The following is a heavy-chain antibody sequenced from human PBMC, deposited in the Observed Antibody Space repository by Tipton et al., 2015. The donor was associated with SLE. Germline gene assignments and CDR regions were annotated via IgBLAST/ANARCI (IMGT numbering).Heavy chain of an antibody. CDR1: GFTFSDYY. V-gene: IGHV3-23*04. J-gene: IGHJ4*02. Sequence: QLVQSGGGLVKPGGSLRLSCAASGFTFSDYYMSWIRQAPGKGLEWVSAISGSGSSTYYADSVQGRFTISRDNSKNTLSLQMNSLRAEDTAIYYCAKDAPSTSGWYVDSWGQGTLVTVSS. D-gene: IGHD6-19*01. CDR2: ISGSGSST. CDR3: AKDAPSTSGWYVDS.